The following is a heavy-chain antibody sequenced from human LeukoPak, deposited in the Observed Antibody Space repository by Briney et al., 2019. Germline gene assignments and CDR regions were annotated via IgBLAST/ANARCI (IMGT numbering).Heavy chain of an antibody. D-gene: IGHD1-26*01. J-gene: IGHJ4*02. CDR2: INSSGSTI. V-gene: IGHV3-48*04. CDR3: ARGGKYLFDY. CDR1: GVXFNSYS. Sequence: GGSLRLSCAASGVXFNSYSMGWVRQAPGKGLEWVSYINSSGSTIYYADSVKGRFTISRDNAKNSVYLQMSSLRAEDTAVYYCARGGKYLFDYWGQGTLVTVSS.